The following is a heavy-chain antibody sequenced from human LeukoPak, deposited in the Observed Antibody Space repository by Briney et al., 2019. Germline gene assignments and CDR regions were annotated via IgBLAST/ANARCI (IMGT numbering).Heavy chain of an antibody. D-gene: IGHD2-2*01. CDR2: IYTSGST. Sequence: PSETLSLTCTVSGGSISSYYWSWIRQPAGKGLEWIGRIYTSGSTNYNPSLKSRGTMSVDTSKNQFSLKLSSVTAADTAVYYCARDLPAAMYYYYGMDVWGQGTTVTVSS. CDR1: GGSISSYY. CDR3: ARDLPAAMYYYYGMDV. J-gene: IGHJ6*02. V-gene: IGHV4-4*07.